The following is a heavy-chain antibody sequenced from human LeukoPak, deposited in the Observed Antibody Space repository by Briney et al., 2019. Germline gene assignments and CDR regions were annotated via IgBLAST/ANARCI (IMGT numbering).Heavy chain of an antibody. CDR3: AREGIVATIGRGGMDV. CDR2: IYSGGST. V-gene: IGHV3-66*01. D-gene: IGHD5-12*01. CDR1: GLTVNSNY. Sequence: PGGSLRLSCAAHGLTVNSNYMSWVRQAPGKGLEWASVIYSGGSTYYADSVKGRFTISRDNSKNTLYLQMNSLRAEDTAVYYCAREGIVATIGRGGMDVWAQGTTVTVSS. J-gene: IGHJ6*02.